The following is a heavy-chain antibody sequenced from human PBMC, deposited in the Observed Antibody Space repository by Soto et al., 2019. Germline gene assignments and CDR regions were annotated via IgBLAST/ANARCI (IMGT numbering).Heavy chain of an antibody. V-gene: IGHV4-34*01. CDR2: INHTGGT. CDR1: GGSVNGYY. J-gene: IGHJ6*02. CDR3: ARGGSSRDIVVVVAVPLYGMDV. D-gene: IGHD2-15*01. Sequence: SETLSLTCAVYGGSVNGYYWNWIRQPPGKGLEWIGEINHTGGTHYNPSLKSRVTMSVDTSKNQFSLRLSSVTAADTAIYYCARGGSSRDIVVVVAVPLYGMDVWGQGTTVTVSS.